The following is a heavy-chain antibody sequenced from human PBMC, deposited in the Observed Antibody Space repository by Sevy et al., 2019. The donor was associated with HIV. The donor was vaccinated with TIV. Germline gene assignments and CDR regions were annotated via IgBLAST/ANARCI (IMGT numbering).Heavy chain of an antibody. Sequence: GGSLRLSCAASGFTVSRYAMSWVRQAPGKGLEWVSAISGSGGSPYYADSVKGRFTISRDNSKNTLYLQMNSLRAEDTAVYYCACGIAAAGTVWFDPWGQGTLVTVSS. CDR2: ISGSGGSP. J-gene: IGHJ5*02. CDR3: ACGIAAAGTVWFDP. D-gene: IGHD6-13*01. V-gene: IGHV3-23*01. CDR1: GFTVSRYA.